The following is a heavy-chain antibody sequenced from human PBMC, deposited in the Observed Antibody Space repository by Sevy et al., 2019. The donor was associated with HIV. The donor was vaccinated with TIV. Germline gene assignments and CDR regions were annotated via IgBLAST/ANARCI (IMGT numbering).Heavy chain of an antibody. D-gene: IGHD3-16*01. CDR1: GFTFSSYA. CDR3: ANAPLGGTAWYDY. J-gene: IGHJ4*02. CDR2: ISGSGGST. V-gene: IGHV3-23*01. Sequence: GGSLRLSCAASGFTFSSYAMSWVRQAPGKGLEWVSAISGSGGSTYYADSVKGRCTISRENSKNTLYLQMNSLTAEYTAVYYCANAPLGGTAWYDYWGQGTLVTVSS.